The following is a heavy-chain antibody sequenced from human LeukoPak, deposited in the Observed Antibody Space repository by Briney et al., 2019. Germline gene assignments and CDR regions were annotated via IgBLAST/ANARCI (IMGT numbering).Heavy chain of an antibody. CDR2: INHSGST. V-gene: IGHV4-34*01. Sequence: SETLSLTCAVYGRSFSGYYWSWIRQPPGKGLEWIGEINHSGSTNYNPSLKSRVTISVDTSKNQFSLKLSSVTAADTAVYYCARGSWYGYFDYWGQGTLVTVSS. CDR3: ARGSWYGYFDY. CDR1: GRSFSGYY. J-gene: IGHJ4*02. D-gene: IGHD6-13*01.